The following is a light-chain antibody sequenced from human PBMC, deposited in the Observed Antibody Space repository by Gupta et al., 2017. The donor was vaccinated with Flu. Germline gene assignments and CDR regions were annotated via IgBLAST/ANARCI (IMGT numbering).Light chain of an antibody. CDR2: AAS. V-gene: IGKV1-12*01. Sequence: DIQMTQSPSSVSASVGDRVTITCRESQGISSWLAWYQQKPGKAPKLLIYAASRVQRGVTCRFSGSGYEKDFTLTSSRRQNEGFDNYYGQQDNSFHVFGGGTKVEIK. CDR3: QQDNSFHV. CDR1: QGISSW. J-gene: IGKJ4*01.